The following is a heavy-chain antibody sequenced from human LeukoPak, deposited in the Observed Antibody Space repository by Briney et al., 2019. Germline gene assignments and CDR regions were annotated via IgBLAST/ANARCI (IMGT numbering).Heavy chain of an antibody. CDR1: GLTFSSYS. CDR2: ISSSSSYI. D-gene: IGHD3-3*01. V-gene: IGHV3-21*01. CDR3: ARDSIITIFGVVIRLDY. J-gene: IGHJ4*02. Sequence: NTGGSLRLSCAASGLTFSSYSMNWVRQAPGKGLEWVSSISSSSSYIYYADSVKGRFTISRDNAKNSLYLQMNSLRAEDTAVYYCARDSIITIFGVVIRLDYWGQGTLVTVSS.